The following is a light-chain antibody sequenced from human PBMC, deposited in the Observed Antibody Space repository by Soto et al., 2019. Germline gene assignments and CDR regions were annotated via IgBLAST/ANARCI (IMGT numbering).Light chain of an antibody. CDR3: QQRSNWPPYT. CDR2: DAS. V-gene: IGKV3-11*01. Sequence: EIVLTQSPATLSLSPGERATLSCRASQSVRRYLAWYQQKPGQAPRLLIYDASNRATGIPARFSGSGSGTDFTLTISSLEPEDFAFYYCQQRSNWPPYTLGQGTKLEIK. J-gene: IGKJ2*01. CDR1: QSVRRY.